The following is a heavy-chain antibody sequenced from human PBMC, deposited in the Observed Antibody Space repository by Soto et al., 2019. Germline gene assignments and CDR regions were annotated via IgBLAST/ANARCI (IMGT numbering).Heavy chain of an antibody. Sequence: PWVSLRLSCAASGCTVSSNYMSWVRQPPGKGLEWVSVIYSGASTYYADSVRGRFTISRDNSKNTLYLQMKSLRAEDTAVYYCARDPPATRHGMDVWGQGTTVTVSS. J-gene: IGHJ6*02. CDR2: IYSGAST. CDR3: ARDPPATRHGMDV. V-gene: IGHV3-53*01. CDR1: GCTVSSNY.